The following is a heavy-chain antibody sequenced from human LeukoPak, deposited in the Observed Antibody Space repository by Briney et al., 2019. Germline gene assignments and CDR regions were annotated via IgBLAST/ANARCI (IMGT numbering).Heavy chain of an antibody. J-gene: IGHJ4*02. CDR2: IYYSGST. CDR3: YSSSGGRPH. V-gene: IGHV4-39*01. Sequence: NSSETLSLTCAVSGGSISSSGYYWGWIRQPPGKGLEWIGSIYYSGSTYYNPSLKSRVTISADTSKNQFSLKLSFVTAADTAVYYCYSSSGGRPHWGQGTLVTVSS. CDR1: GGSISSSGYY. D-gene: IGHD3-22*01.